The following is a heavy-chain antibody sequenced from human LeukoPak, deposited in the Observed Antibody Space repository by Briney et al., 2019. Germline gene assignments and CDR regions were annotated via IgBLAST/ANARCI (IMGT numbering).Heavy chain of an antibody. CDR1: GFTFSSSW. CDR3: AKDQGVAASYFDY. CDR2: ISYDGSNK. J-gene: IGHJ4*02. Sequence: GGSLRLSCAASGFTFSSSWMHWVRQAPGKGLEWVAVISYDGSNKYYADSVKGRFTISRDNSKNTLYLQMNSLRAEDTAVYYCAKDQGVAASYFDYWGQGTLVTVSS. D-gene: IGHD2-15*01. V-gene: IGHV3-30*18.